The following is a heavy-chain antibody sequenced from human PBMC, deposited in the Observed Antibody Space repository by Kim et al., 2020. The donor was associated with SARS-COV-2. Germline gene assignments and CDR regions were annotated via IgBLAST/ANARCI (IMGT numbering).Heavy chain of an antibody. V-gene: IGHV3-23*01. CDR3: EASDY. CDR2: ISDSGVRT. J-gene: IGHJ4*02. Sequence: ISDSGVRTSSAVSVKGRLPISRDNSKSTLFLQMNSLRAEDTAVYYCEASDYWGQGSLVTVSS.